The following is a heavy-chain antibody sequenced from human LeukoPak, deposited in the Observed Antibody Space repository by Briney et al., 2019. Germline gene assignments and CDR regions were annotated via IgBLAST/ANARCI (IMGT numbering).Heavy chain of an antibody. V-gene: IGHV4-39*01. D-gene: IGHD6-13*01. J-gene: IGHJ5*02. Sequence: SETLSLTCTVSGGSISIYNYYWGWIRQPPGKGLEWIGSIYYSGSTNYNPSLKSRVTISVDTSKNQFSLKLSSVTAADTAVYYCASIAAPGIVAFTDNWFDPWGQGTLVAVSS. CDR3: ASIAAPGIVAFTDNWFDP. CDR2: IYYSGST. CDR1: GGSISIYNYY.